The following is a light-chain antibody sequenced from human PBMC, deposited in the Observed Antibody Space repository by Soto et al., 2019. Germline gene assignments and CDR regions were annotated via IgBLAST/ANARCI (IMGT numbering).Light chain of an antibody. CDR2: DVT. J-gene: IGLJ2*01. CDR1: NSDVGTYNY. CDR3: CSYAGSSSFRVL. V-gene: IGLV2-11*01. Sequence: QSVLTQPRSVSGSPGQSVTISCTGTNSDVGTYNYVSWYQQHPGKAPKLIIYDVTKRPSGVPDRFSGSKSGNTASLIISGLQAADEAEYYCCCCSYAGSSSFRVLFGGGPQLTVL.